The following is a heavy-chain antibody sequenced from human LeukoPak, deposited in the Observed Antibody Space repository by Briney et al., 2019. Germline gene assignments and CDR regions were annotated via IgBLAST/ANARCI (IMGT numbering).Heavy chain of an antibody. CDR1: GFTFSSYG. CDR2: IRYDGSNK. D-gene: IGHD4-17*01. CDR3: ANLHHPHDYGDSQRAFDI. Sequence: GGSLRLSCAASGFTFSSYGMHWVRQAPGKGLEWVAFIRYDGSNKYYADSVKGRFTISRDNSKNTLYLQMNSLRAEDTAVYYCANLHHPHDYGDSQRAFDIWGQGTMVTVSS. V-gene: IGHV3-30*02. J-gene: IGHJ3*02.